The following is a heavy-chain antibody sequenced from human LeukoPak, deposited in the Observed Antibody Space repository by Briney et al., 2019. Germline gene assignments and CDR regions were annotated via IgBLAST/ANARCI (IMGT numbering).Heavy chain of an antibody. V-gene: IGHV4-34*01. Sequence: SETLSLTCAVYSGSFSGYYWSWIRQPPGKGLEWIGEINHSGSTNYNPSLKSRVTISVDTSKNQFSLKLSSVTAADTAVYYCARGRMWYSSGWYYFDYWGQGTLVTVSS. CDR2: INHSGST. CDR1: SGSFSGYY. D-gene: IGHD6-19*01. CDR3: ARGRMWYSSGWYYFDY. J-gene: IGHJ4*02.